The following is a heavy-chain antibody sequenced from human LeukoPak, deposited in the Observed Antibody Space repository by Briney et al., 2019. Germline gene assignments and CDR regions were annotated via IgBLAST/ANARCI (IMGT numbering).Heavy chain of an antibody. CDR1: GFTFISYG. D-gene: IGHD2-15*01. Sequence: GGSLRLSCAAPGFTFISYGMHWGRQAPGKGLEWVAVIWYDGSNKYYADSVKGRFTISRDNSKNTLYLQMNSLRAEDTAVYYCAKDPGVVVAATGWFDPWGQGTLVTVSS. CDR3: AKDPGVVVAATGWFDP. J-gene: IGHJ5*02. CDR2: IWYDGSNK. V-gene: IGHV3-33*06.